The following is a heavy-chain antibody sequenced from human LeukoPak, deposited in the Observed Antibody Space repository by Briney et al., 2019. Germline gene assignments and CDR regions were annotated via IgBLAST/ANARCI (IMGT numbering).Heavy chain of an antibody. V-gene: IGHV1-69*13. CDR3: ARAMENYYYGMDV. CDR2: IIPIFGTA. D-gene: IGHD3-3*01. CDR1: GYTLTELS. Sequence: GASVKVSCKVSGYTLTELSMHWVRQAPGQGLEWMGGIIPIFGTANYAQKFQGRVTITADESTSTAYMELSSLRSEDTAVYYCARAMENYYYGMDVWGQGTTVTVSS. J-gene: IGHJ6*02.